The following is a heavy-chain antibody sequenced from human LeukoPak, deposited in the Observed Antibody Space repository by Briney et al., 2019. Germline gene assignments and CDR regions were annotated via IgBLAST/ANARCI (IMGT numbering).Heavy chain of an antibody. V-gene: IGHV3-7*01. CDR2: IKQDGSEK. CDR1: GFTFSSYW. CDR3: ASAESGSYDYYGMDV. J-gene: IGHJ6*02. D-gene: IGHD1-26*01. Sequence: GGSLRLSCAASGFTFSSYWMSWVRQASGKGLEWVANIKQDGSEKYYVDSVKGRFTISRDNAKNSLYLQMNSLRAEDTAVYYCASAESGSYDYYGMDVWGQGTMVTVSS.